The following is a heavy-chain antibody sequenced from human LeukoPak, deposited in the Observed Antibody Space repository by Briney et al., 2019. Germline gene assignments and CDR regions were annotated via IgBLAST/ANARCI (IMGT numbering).Heavy chain of an antibody. CDR1: GFTFSDYY. CDR3: AREANYYDSSGYYLWFDY. D-gene: IGHD3-22*01. Sequence: PGGSLRLSCAASGFTFSDYYWGWIRQPPGKGLEWIGSIYHSGSTYYNPSLKSRVTISVDTSKNQFSLKLSSVTAADTAVYYCAREANYYDSSGYYLWFDYWGQGTLVTVSS. J-gene: IGHJ4*02. CDR2: IYHSGST. V-gene: IGHV4-38-2*01.